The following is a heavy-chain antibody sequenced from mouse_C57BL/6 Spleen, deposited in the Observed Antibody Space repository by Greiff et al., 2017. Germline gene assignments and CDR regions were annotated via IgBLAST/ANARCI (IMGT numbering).Heavy chain of an antibody. V-gene: IGHV1-9*01. CDR2: ILPGSGST. CDR1: GYTFTGYW. CDR3: ARALYYYGSRPWFAY. Sequence: LVESGAELMKPGASVKLSCKATGYTFTGYWIEWVKQRPGHGLEWIGEILPGSGSTNYNEKFKGKATFTADTSSNTAYMQLSSLTTEDSAIYYCARALYYYGSRPWFAYWGQGTLVTVSA. D-gene: IGHD1-1*01. J-gene: IGHJ3*01.